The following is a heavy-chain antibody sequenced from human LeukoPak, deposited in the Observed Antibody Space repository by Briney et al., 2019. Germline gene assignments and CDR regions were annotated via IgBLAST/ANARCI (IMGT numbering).Heavy chain of an antibody. V-gene: IGHV4-4*07. D-gene: IGHD6-13*01. J-gene: IGHJ5*02. Sequence: PSETLSLTCAVYGGSFSGYYWSWIRQPAGKGLEWIGRIYTSGSTNYNPSLKSRVTMSVDTSKNQFSLKLSSVTAADTAVYYCAREPGGSWYIGFDPWGQGTLVTVSS. CDR1: GGSFSGYY. CDR3: AREPGGSWYIGFDP. CDR2: IYTSGST.